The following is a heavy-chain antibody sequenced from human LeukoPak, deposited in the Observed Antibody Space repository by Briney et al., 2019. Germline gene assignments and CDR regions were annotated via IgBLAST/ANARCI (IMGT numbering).Heavy chain of an antibody. CDR3: ARDRGPISGSYYPDAFDI. CDR2: IYHSGST. Sequence: PSQTLSLTCTVSGGSISSGGYYWCWIRQHPGKGLEWIGYIYHSGSTYYNPSLNSRITISVDTSKNQFSLRLSCVTAADTAVYYCARDRGPISGSYYPDAFDIWGQGTMVSVSS. D-gene: IGHD1-26*01. CDR1: GGSISSGGYY. V-gene: IGHV4-31*03. J-gene: IGHJ3*02.